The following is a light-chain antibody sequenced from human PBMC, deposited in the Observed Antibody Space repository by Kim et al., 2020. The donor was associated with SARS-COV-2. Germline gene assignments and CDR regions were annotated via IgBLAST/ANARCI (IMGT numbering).Light chain of an antibody. Sequence: GQSITIYCTGTSSDVGGYDYVSWYQHHPGKAPKLMIYDVSKRPSGVSNRVSGSKSGNTASLTISGLQAEDEADYFCSSCTTSSTYVFGTGTKVTVL. V-gene: IGLV2-14*03. J-gene: IGLJ1*01. CDR1: SSDVGGYDY. CDR2: DVS. CDR3: SSCTTSSTYV.